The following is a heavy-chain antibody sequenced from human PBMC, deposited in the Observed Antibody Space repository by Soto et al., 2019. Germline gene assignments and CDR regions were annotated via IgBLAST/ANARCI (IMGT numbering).Heavy chain of an antibody. V-gene: IGHV4-59*08. CDR3: ARLFELENGELYYYYYYYMDV. CDR2: IYYSGST. D-gene: IGHD3-10*01. CDR1: GGSISSYY. Sequence: SETLSLTCTVSGGSISSYYWSWIRQPPGKGLEWIGYIYYSGSTNYNPSLKSRVTISVDTSKNQFSLKLSSVTAADTAVYYCARLFELENGELYYYYYYYMDVWGKGTTVTVSS. J-gene: IGHJ6*03.